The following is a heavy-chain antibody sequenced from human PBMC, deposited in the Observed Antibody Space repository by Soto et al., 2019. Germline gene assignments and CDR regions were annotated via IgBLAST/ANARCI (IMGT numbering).Heavy chain of an antibody. CDR1: GFPFTTYG. D-gene: IGHD3-10*01. CDR2: ISYDGSNR. Sequence: ESGGGVVQPGRSLRLSCAASGFPFTTYGMHWVREGPGKGLEWVAVISYDGSNRYYADSVKSRFTISRDNSKNTLYLQMNNLRPEDTALYYCVGGQYYFDYRGQGTLVTVSS. CDR3: VGGQYYFDY. J-gene: IGHJ4*02. V-gene: IGHV3-30*03.